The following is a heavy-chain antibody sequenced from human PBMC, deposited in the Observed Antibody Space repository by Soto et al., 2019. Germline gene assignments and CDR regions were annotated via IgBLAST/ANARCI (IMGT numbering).Heavy chain of an antibody. V-gene: IGHV3-33*01. CDR1: GFTFRSHG. Sequence: GESLKISCAASGFTFRSHGMHWVRQAPGGGLDWVAFISDDGSNKYYADSLRGRFSISRDNSKNTLYLQMNSLRGEDTAMYYCAREVGTDCSDNTCYPDYWGQGTLVTVSS. CDR2: ISDDGSNK. CDR3: AREVGTDCSDNTCYPDY. D-gene: IGHD2-15*01. J-gene: IGHJ4*02.